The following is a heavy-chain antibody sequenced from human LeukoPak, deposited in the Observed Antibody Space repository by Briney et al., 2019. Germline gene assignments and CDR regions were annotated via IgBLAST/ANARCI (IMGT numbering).Heavy chain of an antibody. J-gene: IGHJ6*03. CDR3: ARDPCYSGTCYYYMDV. Sequence: ASVKVSCKASGYTFTGYYMHWVRQAPGQGLEWMGRINPDSGGTSYAQKFQDRVTMTRDTSISTAYMEPSTLTSDDTAVYYCARDPCYSGTCYYYMDVWGKGTTVTVSS. V-gene: IGHV1-2*06. CDR1: GYTFTGYY. CDR2: INPDSGGT. D-gene: IGHD2/OR15-2a*01.